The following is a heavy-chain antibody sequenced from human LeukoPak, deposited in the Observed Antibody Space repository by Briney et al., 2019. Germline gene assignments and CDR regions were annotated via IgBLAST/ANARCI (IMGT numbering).Heavy chain of an antibody. D-gene: IGHD6-13*01. J-gene: IGHJ4*02. Sequence: GGSLRLSCAASGFTFSSYSMNWVRQAPGKGLEWVSFISTSSAIYYADSVKGRFTISRDNAKSSLYLQMNSLRAEDTAVYYCARYSSSWSTYYFDYWGQGTLVTVSS. CDR2: ISTSSAI. CDR3: ARYSSSWSTYYFDY. CDR1: GFTFSSYS. V-gene: IGHV3-48*01.